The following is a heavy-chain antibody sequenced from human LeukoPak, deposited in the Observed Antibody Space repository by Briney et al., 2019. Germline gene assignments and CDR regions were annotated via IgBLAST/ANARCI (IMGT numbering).Heavy chain of an antibody. CDR2: IYYSGTT. V-gene: IGHV4-38-2*01. D-gene: IGHD1-26*01. CDR3: ARARGGTYADFDY. CDR1: SYSISSGFY. J-gene: IGHJ4*02. Sequence: SETLSLTCAVSSYSISSGFYWGWIRQPPGKGLAWIGSIYYSGTTYYNPSLKSRVTISVDTSKNQFSLKLSSVTAADTAVYCCARARGGTYADFDYWGKGTLVTVSS.